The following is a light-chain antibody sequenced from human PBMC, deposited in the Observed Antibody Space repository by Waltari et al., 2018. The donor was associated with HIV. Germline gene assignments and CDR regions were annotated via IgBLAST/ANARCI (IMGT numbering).Light chain of an antibody. CDR1: SSHIGSNY. V-gene: IGLV1-47*01. J-gene: IGLJ3*02. CDR3: AAWDDSLSGWV. Sequence: QSVLTQPPSASGTPGQRVTISCSGSSSHIGSNYVYWYQQLTGTAPKLLIYRNNQRPSGVPDRFSGSKSGTAASLAISGLRSEDEADYYCAAWDDSLSGWVFGGGTKLTVL. CDR2: RNN.